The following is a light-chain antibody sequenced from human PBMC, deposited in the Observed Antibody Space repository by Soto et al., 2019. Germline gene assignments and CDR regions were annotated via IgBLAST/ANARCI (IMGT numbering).Light chain of an antibody. CDR2: GAS. J-gene: IGKJ1*01. CDR1: QSVRSSS. CDR3: QQYGDSPDTDRWT. Sequence: EIVLTQSPGTLSLSPGERASLSCRASQSVRSSSLAWYQQKPGQPPRLLIYGASSRATGIPDRFSGSWSVTDFTLTISRLEPEDFAVYFCQQYGDSPDTDRWTFGPGTKVEIK. V-gene: IGKV3-20*01.